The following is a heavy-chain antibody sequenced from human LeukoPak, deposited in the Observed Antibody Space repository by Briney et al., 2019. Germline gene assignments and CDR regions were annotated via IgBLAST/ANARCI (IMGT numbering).Heavy chain of an antibody. J-gene: IGHJ4*02. D-gene: IGHD6-6*01. V-gene: IGHV3-21*01. Sequence: PGGSLRLSCAASGFTFSSYSMNWVRQAPGKGLEWVSSISSSSSYIYCADSVKGRFTISRDNAKNSLYLQMNSLRAEDTAVYYCARDPYSSSSAVGDYWGQGTLVTVSS. CDR3: ARDPYSSSSAVGDY. CDR1: GFTFSSYS. CDR2: ISSSSSYI.